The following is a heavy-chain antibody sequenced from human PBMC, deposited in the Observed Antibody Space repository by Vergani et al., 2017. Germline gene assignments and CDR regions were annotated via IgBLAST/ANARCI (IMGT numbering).Heavy chain of an antibody. V-gene: IGHV1-8*03. J-gene: IGHJ4*02. CDR1: GYTFTSDD. CDR3: ARRGYSGYDGFDY. D-gene: IGHD5-12*01. Sequence: QVQLVQSGAEVKKPGASVKVSCKASGYTFTSDDINWVRQATGQGLEWMGWMNPISGNTGYAQNLQGRLTITRDTSVNTAYMELSSLRSEDTAVYYCARRGYSGYDGFDYWGQGTLVTVSS. CDR2: MNPISGNT.